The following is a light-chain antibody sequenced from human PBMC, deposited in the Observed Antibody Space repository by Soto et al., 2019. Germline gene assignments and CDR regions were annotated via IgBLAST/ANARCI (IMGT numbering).Light chain of an antibody. V-gene: IGKV3-11*01. CDR1: QSVSSY. CDR3: QQRSHWPPA. J-gene: IGKJ2*01. CDR2: DAS. Sequence: EIVLTQSPATLSLSRGERATLSCRASQSVSSYLAWYQRKPGQAPRLLIYDASNRATGIPARFSGSGSGTDFTLTISSLEPEDFAVYYCQQRSHWPPAFGQGTKLEIK.